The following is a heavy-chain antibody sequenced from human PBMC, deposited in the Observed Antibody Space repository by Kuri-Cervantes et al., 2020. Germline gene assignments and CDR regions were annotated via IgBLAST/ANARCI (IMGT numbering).Heavy chain of an antibody. V-gene: IGHV1-8*02. CDR1: GYTFTGYY. CDR2: MNPNSGNT. CDR3: AKRGYSYGELDY. D-gene: IGHD5-18*01. J-gene: IGHJ4*02. Sequence: ASVKVSCKPSGYTFTGYYMHWVRQAPGQGLEWMGWMNPNSGNTGYAQKFQGRVTMTRNTSISTAYMELSTLRSEDTAVYYCAKRGYSYGELDYWGQGTLVTVSS.